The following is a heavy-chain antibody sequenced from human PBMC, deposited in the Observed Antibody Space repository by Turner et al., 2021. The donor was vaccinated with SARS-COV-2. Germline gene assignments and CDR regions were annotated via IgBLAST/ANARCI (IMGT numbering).Heavy chain of an antibody. J-gene: IGHJ5*02. CDR1: GYTFTGYY. Sequence: QVQLVQSGAEVKKPGASVKVSCKASGYTFTGYYMHGVRQAPGQGLEWMGWINPNSGGTNYAQKFQGRVTMTRDTSISTAYMDLSRLRSDDTAVYYCAREGAPVSSSSRVWFDPWGQGTLVTVSS. D-gene: IGHD6-6*01. CDR2: INPNSGGT. V-gene: IGHV1-2*02. CDR3: AREGAPVSSSSRVWFDP.